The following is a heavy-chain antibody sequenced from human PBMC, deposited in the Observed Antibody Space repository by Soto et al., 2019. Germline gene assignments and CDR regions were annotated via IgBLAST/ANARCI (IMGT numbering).Heavy chain of an antibody. CDR2: INAGNGNP. J-gene: IGHJ5*02. Sequence: ASVKVSCKDSGYTFTNYAMHWARQAPGQRLAWMGWINAGNGNPQYSPKFQGRLTITRDTSASTAYMELSSLRSEVTSMYYCARGFLSWFDPWGQGTLVTVSS. CDR3: ARGFLSWFDP. D-gene: IGHD3-3*01. CDR1: GYTFTNYA. V-gene: IGHV1-3*01.